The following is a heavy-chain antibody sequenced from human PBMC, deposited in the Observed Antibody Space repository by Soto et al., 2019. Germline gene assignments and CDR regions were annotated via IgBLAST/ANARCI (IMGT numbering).Heavy chain of an antibody. V-gene: IGHV1-46*03. D-gene: IGHD2-15*01. J-gene: IGHJ6*03. Sequence: ASVKVSCKASGYTFTSYYMHWVRQAPGQGLEWMGIINPSGGSTSYAQKFQGRVTMTRDTSTSTVYMELSSLRSEDTAVYYCASPGYCSGGIFSEMEEYMDVWGKGPTVTVFS. CDR3: ASPGYCSGGIFSEMEEYMDV. CDR2: INPSGGST. CDR1: GYTFTSYY.